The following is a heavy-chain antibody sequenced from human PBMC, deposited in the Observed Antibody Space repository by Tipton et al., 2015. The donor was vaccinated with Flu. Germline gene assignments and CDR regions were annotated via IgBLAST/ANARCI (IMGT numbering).Heavy chain of an antibody. CDR1: GGSVSSGSYY. D-gene: IGHD6-13*01. V-gene: IGHV4-61*01. J-gene: IGHJ3*02. CDR3: ARALAAAGIGGDAFDI. CDR2: IYYSGST. Sequence: GLVKPSETLSLTCTVSGGSVSSGSYYWSWIRQPPGKGLEWIGYIYYSGSTNYNPSLKSRVTISVDTSKNQFSLKLSSVTAADTAVYYCARALAAAGIGGDAFDIWGQGTMVTVSS.